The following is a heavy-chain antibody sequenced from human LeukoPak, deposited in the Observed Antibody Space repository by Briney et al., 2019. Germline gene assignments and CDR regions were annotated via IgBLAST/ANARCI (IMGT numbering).Heavy chain of an antibody. CDR2: IYYSGST. CDR1: GGSISSYY. D-gene: IGHD3-9*01. V-gene: IGHV4-59*01. J-gene: IGHJ4*02. Sequence: PSETLSLPCTVSGGSISSYYWSWIRQPPGKGLEWIGYIYYSGSTNYNPSLKSRVTISVDTSKNQFSLKLSSVTAADTPVYYCARARTILKPFDYWGQGTLVTVSS. CDR3: ARARTILKPFDY.